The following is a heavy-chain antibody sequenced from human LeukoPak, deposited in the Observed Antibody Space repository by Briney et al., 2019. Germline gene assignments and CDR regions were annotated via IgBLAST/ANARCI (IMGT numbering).Heavy chain of an antibody. J-gene: IGHJ5*02. D-gene: IGHD2-2*01. V-gene: IGHV6-1*01. CDR3: ARRLTQYDCFDP. CDR2: TYYRSTWYN. CDR1: GDSFSSNSAT. Sequence: SQTLSLTCAISGDSFSSNSATWNWIRQSPSRGLEWLGRTYYRSTWYNDYAVSVRGRITVNPDTSKNQFSLHLNSVTPEDTAVYYCARRLTQYDCFDPWGQGILVTVSS.